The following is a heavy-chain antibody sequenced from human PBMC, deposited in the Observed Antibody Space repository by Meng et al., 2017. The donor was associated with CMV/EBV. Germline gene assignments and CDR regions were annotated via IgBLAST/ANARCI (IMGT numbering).Heavy chain of an antibody. CDR3: AKDLWVRQLNTSPSFSY. CDR2: IRYDGSST. D-gene: IGHD2-2*01. J-gene: IGHJ4*02. V-gene: IGHV3-30*02. CDR1: GFTFDIYG. Sequence: GGSLRLSCAASGFTFDIYGLHWARRAPGKGLEWVAFIRYDGSSTYSSDSVKGRFTISRDNSKNTMYLQMNSLTTEDTAIYYCAKDLWVRQLNTSPSFSYWGQGTLVTVSS.